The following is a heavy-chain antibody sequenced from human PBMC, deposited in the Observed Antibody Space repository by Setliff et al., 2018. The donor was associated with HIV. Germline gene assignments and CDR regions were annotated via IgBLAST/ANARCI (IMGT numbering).Heavy chain of an antibody. J-gene: IGHJ3*02. V-gene: IGHV3-7*03. CDR2: INQDGSEQ. CDR1: GVTFSSHW. Sequence: LSCETSGVTFSSHWMSWVRQAPGKGLEWVANINQDGSEQFYVDSVKGRFTISRNNAKNSLFLQMNSLRVEDTAVYYCARDPYVTSGSYYFCAFDIWGQGTMVTVSS. CDR3: ARDPYVTSGSYYFCAFDI. D-gene: IGHD3-22*01.